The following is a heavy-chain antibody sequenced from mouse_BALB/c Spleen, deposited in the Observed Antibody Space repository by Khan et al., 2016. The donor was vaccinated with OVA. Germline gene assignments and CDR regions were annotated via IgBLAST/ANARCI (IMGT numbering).Heavy chain of an antibody. CDR3: ARDGIDY. V-gene: IGHV1-7*01. J-gene: IGHJ2*01. CDR2: INPTSGYT. D-gene: IGHD2-3*01. Sequence: QVQLKQSGAELVKPGASVKMSCTASGYTFTSYWMHWIIQRPGQGLEWIGYINPTSGYTDYNQKFKDKATLTADKSSSTAYMQLSSLTSDDSAVYYCARDGIDYWGQGTALTVSS. CDR1: GYTFTSYW.